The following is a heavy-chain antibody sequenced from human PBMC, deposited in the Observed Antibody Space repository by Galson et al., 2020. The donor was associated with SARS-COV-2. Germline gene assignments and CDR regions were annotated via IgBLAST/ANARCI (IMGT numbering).Heavy chain of an antibody. D-gene: IGHD2-15*01. CDR1: GYSFTTYW. CDR2: FYPGDSDA. J-gene: IGHJ4*02. CDR3: ARLFCSGGSCLTFFDF. V-gene: IGHV5-51*01. Sequence: GESLKISCEGSGYSFTTYWIAWVRQVPGKGLEWMGIFYPGDSDARYSQSFQGQVTFSADKSFNTAYLQWSSLKASDTAIYYCARLFCSGGSCLTFFDFWGQGTLVTVSS.